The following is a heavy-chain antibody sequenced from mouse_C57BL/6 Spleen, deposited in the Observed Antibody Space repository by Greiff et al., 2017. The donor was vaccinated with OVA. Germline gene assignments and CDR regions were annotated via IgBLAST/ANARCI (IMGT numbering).Heavy chain of an antibody. D-gene: IGHD2-4*01. Sequence: EVQGVESGGGLVKPGGSLKLSCAASGFTFSDYGMHWVRQAPEKGLEWVAYISSGSSTIYYADTVKGRFTISRDNAKNTLFLQMTSLRSEDTAMYYCAREGDYDEDYYAMDYWGQGTSVTVS. CDR1: GFTFSDYG. CDR2: ISSGSSTI. J-gene: IGHJ4*01. V-gene: IGHV5-17*01. CDR3: AREGDYDEDYYAMDY.